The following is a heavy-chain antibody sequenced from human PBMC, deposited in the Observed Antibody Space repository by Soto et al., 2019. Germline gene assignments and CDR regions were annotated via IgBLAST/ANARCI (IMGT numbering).Heavy chain of an antibody. D-gene: IGHD4-17*01. Sequence: SETLSLTCTVSGGSISSGGYYWTWVRQHPGKGLEWIGYTYYSGNTYYNPSLKSRVTISVDASQNQFSLRLSPVTAADTAVYYCARATFHGDSLAYSGQGALVTVSS. CDR3: ARATFHGDSLAY. J-gene: IGHJ4*02. V-gene: IGHV4-31*03. CDR1: GGSISSGGYY. CDR2: TYYSGNT.